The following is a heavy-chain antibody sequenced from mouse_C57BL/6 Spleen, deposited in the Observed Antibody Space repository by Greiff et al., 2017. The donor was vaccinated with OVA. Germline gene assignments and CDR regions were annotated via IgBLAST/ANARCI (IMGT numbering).Heavy chain of an antibody. CDR1: GYAFSSSW. CDR3: AQTADFDY. Sequence: QVQLQQSGPDLVKPGASVKISCKASGYAFSSSWMNWVKQRPGKGLEWIGRIYPGDGDTNYNGKFKGKATLTADKSSSTAYMQLSSLTSEDSAVYFCAQTADFDYWGQGTTLTVSS. CDR2: IYPGDGDT. V-gene: IGHV1-82*01. J-gene: IGHJ2*01. D-gene: IGHD4-1*01.